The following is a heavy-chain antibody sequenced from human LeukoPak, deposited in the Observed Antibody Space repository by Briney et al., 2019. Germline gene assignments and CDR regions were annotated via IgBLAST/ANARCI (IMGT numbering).Heavy chain of an antibody. J-gene: IGHJ3*02. Sequence: PSETLSLTCAVYGGSFSGYYWSWIRQPPGKGLEWIGEINHSGSTNYNPSLKSRVTISVDTSKNQFSLKLSSVTAADTAVYYCARYYYDSSGYYGGDAFDIWGQGTMVTVSS. CDR2: INHSGST. D-gene: IGHD3-22*01. V-gene: IGHV4-34*01. CDR1: GGSFSGYY. CDR3: ARYYYDSSGYYGGDAFDI.